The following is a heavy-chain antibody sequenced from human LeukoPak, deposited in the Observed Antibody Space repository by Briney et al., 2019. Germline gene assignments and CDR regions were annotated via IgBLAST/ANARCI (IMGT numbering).Heavy chain of an antibody. D-gene: IGHD3-22*01. V-gene: IGHV3-7*01. CDR1: GFTFSSYW. J-gene: IGHJ4*02. Sequence: PGGSLRLSCAASGFTFSSYWMSWVRQAPGKGLEWVANIKQDGSEKYYVDSAKGRFTISRDNAKNSLYLQMNSLRAEDTAVYYCARDSRGSGYSNFDYWGQGTLVTVSS. CDR2: IKQDGSEK. CDR3: ARDSRGSGYSNFDY.